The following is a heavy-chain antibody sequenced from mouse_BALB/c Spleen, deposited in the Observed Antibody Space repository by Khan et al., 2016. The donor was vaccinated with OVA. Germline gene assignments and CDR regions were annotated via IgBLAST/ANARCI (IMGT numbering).Heavy chain of an antibody. D-gene: IGHD2-3*01. CDR2: IAPVNGNT. CDR1: GFNIKDTY. CDR3: APPSYDTRKFDV. Sequence: EVQLQQSGAELVKPGASVKLSCTASGFNIKDTYMHWVKERPEQGLEWIGRIAPVNGNTKYDPKFQGKATITADTSSNTSYLQLSSLTSEDTAVYYCAPPSYDTRKFDVWGAGTTVTVSS. V-gene: IGHV14-3*02. J-gene: IGHJ1*01.